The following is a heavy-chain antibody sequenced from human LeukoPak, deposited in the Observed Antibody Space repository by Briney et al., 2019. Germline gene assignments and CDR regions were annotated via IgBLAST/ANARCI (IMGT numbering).Heavy chain of an antibody. D-gene: IGHD3-22*01. CDR2: IYYSGST. V-gene: IGHV4-59*08. J-gene: IGHJ4*02. Sequence: SETLSLTCTVSGGSISSFYWSWIRQPPGKGLEWIGYIYYSGSTNYNPSLKSRVTISVDTSKNQFSLKLSSVTAADTAVYYCARTLAYYYDSSGYNVLFDYWGQGTLVTVSS. CDR3: ARTLAYYYDSSGYNVLFDY. CDR1: GGSISSFY.